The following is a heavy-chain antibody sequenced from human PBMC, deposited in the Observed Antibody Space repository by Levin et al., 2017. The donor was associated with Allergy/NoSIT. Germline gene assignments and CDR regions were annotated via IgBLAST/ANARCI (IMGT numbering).Heavy chain of an antibody. CDR1: GFTFSSYG. CDR3: AKSLKHSGAYYYYGMDV. D-gene: IGHD6-19*01. J-gene: IGHJ6*02. CDR2: ISYDGSNK. Sequence: GESLKISCAASGFTFSSYGMHWVRQAPGKGLEWVAVISYDGSNKYYADSVKGRFTISRDNSKNTLYLQMNSLRAEDTAVYYCAKSLKHSGAYYYYGMDVWGQGTTVTVSS. V-gene: IGHV3-30*18.